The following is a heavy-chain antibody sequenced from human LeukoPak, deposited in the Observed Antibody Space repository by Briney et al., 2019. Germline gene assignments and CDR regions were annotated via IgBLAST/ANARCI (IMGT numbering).Heavy chain of an antibody. J-gene: IGHJ4*02. V-gene: IGHV3-23*01. CDR1: GFTLSSYA. D-gene: IGHD6-13*01. CDR3: AKQSAGSAAWYSLHYDF. CDR2: VDGGGGGT. Sequence: GGSLRLSCAASGFTLSSYAMTWVRRAPGRGLEWVSSVDGGGGGTYYADSVKGRFTISRDNSKDTLYLQMNGLRAEDTAVYFCAKQSAGSAAWYSLHYDFWGQGTLVTVSS.